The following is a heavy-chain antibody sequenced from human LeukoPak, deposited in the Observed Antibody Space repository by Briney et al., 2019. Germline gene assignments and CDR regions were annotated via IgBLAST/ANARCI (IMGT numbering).Heavy chain of an antibody. Sequence: GGSLRLSCAASGFTFSSYAMHWVRQAPGEGLEWVAVISYDGSNKYYADSVKGRFTISRDNSKNTLYLQTNSLRAEDTAVYYCARDPSVDTAGYWGQGTLVTVPS. J-gene: IGHJ4*02. D-gene: IGHD5-18*01. CDR3: ARDPSVDTAGY. CDR1: GFTFSSYA. V-gene: IGHV3-30*04. CDR2: ISYDGSNK.